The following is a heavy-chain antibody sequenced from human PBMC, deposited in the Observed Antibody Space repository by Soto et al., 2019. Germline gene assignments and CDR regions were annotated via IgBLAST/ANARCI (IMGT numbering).Heavy chain of an antibody. D-gene: IGHD6-19*01. V-gene: IGHV3-73*02. J-gene: IGHJ4*02. CDR2: IRSKTNSYAT. Sequence: EGQLVESGGGLVQPGGSLKRSCAASGFTFGGSAMHWVRQASGKGLEWVGHIRSKTNSYATAYAESVKGRFTISRDDSMSTSYLQMNSLKTEDTAVYFCTRQTDAVQWLVVPTDYNFDYWGQGILVTASS. CDR3: TRQTDAVQWLVVPTDYNFDY. CDR1: GFTFGGSA.